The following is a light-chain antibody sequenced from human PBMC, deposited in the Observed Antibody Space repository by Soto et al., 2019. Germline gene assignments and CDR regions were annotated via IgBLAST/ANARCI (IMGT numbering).Light chain of an antibody. V-gene: IGKV1-5*03. CDR3: EQYNSYSG. J-gene: IGKJ2*03. Sequence: DIQMTQSPSTLSASVGDRVTITCRASQSISSWLAWYQQKPGKAPKLLIYKASSLESGVPSRFSGRGSGTEFTLTISSLQPDDFATYYCEQYNSYSGFGQGTKLEIK. CDR2: KAS. CDR1: QSISSW.